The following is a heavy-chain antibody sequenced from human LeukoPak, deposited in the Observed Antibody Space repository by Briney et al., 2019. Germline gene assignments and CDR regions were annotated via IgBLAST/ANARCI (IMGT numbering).Heavy chain of an antibody. V-gene: IGHV4-34*01. D-gene: IGHD3-16*01. CDR1: GGSFSGYY. Sequence: SETLSLTCAVYGGSFSGYYWSWIRQPPGKGLEWIGEINHSGSTNYNPSLKGRVTISVDTSKNQFSLKLSSVTAADTAVYYCARGFTAYLDYWGQGTLVTVSS. CDR2: INHSGST. CDR3: ARGFTAYLDY. J-gene: IGHJ4*02.